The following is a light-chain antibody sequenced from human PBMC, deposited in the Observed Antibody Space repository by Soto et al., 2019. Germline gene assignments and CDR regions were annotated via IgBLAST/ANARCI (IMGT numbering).Light chain of an antibody. J-gene: IGLJ2*01. CDR2: SNN. CDR1: SSDVGGYNY. CDR3: AAWDDSLNGVV. V-gene: IGLV2-14*01. Sequence: QSALTQPASVSGSPGQSITISCTGTSSDVGGYNYVSWYQQHPGKAPKLLMYSNNKRTEGVPDRFSGSTSGTSGSLAISGLQSEDEADYYCAAWDDSLNGVVFGGGTKLTVL.